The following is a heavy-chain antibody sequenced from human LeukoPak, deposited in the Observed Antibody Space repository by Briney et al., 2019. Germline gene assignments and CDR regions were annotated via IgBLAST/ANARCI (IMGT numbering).Heavy chain of an antibody. CDR3: ARDPGLRYFDWLLSGAFDT. D-gene: IGHD3-9*01. CDR1: GYTFTGYY. Sequence: ASVKVSCKPSGYTFTGYYMHWVRQAPRQGLEWMGWINPNSGGTNYAQKFQGTVTMTRDTAISTAYMELSRLRSDDTAVYYCARDPGLRYFDWLLSGAFDTWGQGTMVTVSS. V-gene: IGHV1-2*02. J-gene: IGHJ3*02. CDR2: INPNSGGT.